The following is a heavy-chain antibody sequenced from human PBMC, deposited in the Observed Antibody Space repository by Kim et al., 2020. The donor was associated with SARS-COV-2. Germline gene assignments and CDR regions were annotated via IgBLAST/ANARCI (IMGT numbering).Heavy chain of an antibody. V-gene: IGHV3-48*03. Sequence: ADSVKGRFTISRDNAKNSLYLQMNSLRAEDTAVYYCASPLAAAGTRAFDIWGQGTMVTVSS. CDR3: ASPLAAAGTRAFDI. D-gene: IGHD6-13*01. J-gene: IGHJ3*02.